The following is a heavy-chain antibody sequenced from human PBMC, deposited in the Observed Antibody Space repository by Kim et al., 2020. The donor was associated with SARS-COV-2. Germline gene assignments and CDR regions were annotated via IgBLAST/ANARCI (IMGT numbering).Heavy chain of an antibody. CDR1: GFTFSSYW. CDR2: INSDGSST. CDR3: ARGEQWLAPDYYYYGMDG. J-gene: IGHJ6*02. D-gene: IGHD6-19*01. V-gene: IGHV3-74*01. Sequence: GGSLRLSCAASGFTFSSYWMHWVRQAPGKGLVWVSRINSDGSSTSYADAVKGRFTISTDNAKNTLYLQMNSLRAEDTAVYYCARGEQWLAPDYYYYGMDGWGQGTTVTVSS.